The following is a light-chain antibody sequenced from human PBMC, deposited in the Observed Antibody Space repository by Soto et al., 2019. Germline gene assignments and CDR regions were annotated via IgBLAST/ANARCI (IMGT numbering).Light chain of an antibody. CDR1: SSDVGGYNY. Sequence: QSALTQPPSASGSPGQSVTISCTGTSSDVGGYNYVSWYQQHPGKAPKLMIYEVSKRPSGVPDRFSCSKSGNTASLTVSGRQAEDEADYYCSSYAGSNNYVVFGGGTKVTVL. CDR3: SSYAGSNNYVV. V-gene: IGLV2-8*01. CDR2: EVS. J-gene: IGLJ2*01.